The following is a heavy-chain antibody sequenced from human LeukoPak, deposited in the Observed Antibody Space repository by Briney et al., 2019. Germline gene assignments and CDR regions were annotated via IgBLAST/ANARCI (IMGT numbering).Heavy chain of an antibody. CDR2: IGTAGDT. J-gene: IGHJ6*02. CDR3: ARASGGYFYYYGMDV. V-gene: IGHV3-13*01. Sequence: GGSLRLSCAASGFTFSSYDMHWVRQATGKGLEWVSAIGTAGDTYYPGSVKGRFTISRENAKNSLYLQMNSLRAGDTAVYYCARASGGYFYYYGMDVWGQGTTVTVSS. D-gene: IGHD1-26*01. CDR1: GFTFSSYD.